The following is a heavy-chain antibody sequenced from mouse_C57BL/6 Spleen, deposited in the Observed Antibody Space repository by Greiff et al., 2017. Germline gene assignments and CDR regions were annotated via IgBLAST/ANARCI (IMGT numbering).Heavy chain of an antibody. CDR2: IHPSASDT. D-gene: IGHD3-3*01. CDR1: GYTFTSYW. CDR3: AIETSRGDYCDY. J-gene: IGHJ2*01. Sequence: QVQLQQPGAELVKPGASVKVSCKASGYTFTSYWMHWVKQRPGQGLEWIGRIHPSASDTNYNQKFKGKATLTVDKSSSTAYMQLSSLTSEDSAVYYCAIETSRGDYCDYWGQGTTLTVSS. V-gene: IGHV1-74*01.